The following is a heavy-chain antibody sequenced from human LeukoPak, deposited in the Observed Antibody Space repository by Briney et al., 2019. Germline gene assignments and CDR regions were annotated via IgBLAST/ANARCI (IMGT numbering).Heavy chain of an antibody. CDR3: ARAPMGWWFDP. CDR2: IYYSGST. V-gene: IGHV4-59*01. D-gene: IGHD3-10*01. CDR1: GGSISSYY. J-gene: IGHJ5*02. Sequence: PSETLSLTCTVSGGSISSYYWNWIRQPPPQGLEWIGYIYYSGSTNYNPSLKSRVTISVDTSKNQFSLKLSSVTAADTAVYYCARAPMGWWFDPWGQGTLVTVSS.